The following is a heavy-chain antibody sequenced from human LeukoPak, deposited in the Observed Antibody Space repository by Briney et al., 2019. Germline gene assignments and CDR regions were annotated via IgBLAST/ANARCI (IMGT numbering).Heavy chain of an antibody. Sequence: GGSLRLSCAASGFTFSSYGMHWVRQAPGKGLEWVAVISYDGSNKYYADSVKGRFTISRDNSKNTLYLQMNSLRAEDTAVYYCAKGDTVRSLEWLLSNPFDYWGQGTLVTVSS. CDR2: ISYDGSNK. CDR1: GFTFSSYG. D-gene: IGHD3-3*01. J-gene: IGHJ4*02. V-gene: IGHV3-30*18. CDR3: AKGDTVRSLEWLLSNPFDY.